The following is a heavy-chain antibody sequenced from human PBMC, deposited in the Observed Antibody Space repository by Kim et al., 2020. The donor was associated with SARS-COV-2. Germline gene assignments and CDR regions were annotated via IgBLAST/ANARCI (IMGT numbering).Heavy chain of an antibody. D-gene: IGHD6-19*01. V-gene: IGHV3-21*01. J-gene: IGHJ6*02. CDR1: GFTFSSYS. CDR3: ARDLAVAGTISLYYYYYYGMDV. Sequence: GGSLRLSCAASGFTFSSYSMNWVRQAPGKGLEWVSSISSSSSYIYYADSVKGRFTISRDNAKNSLYLQMNSLRAEDTAVYYCARDLAVAGTISLYYYYYYGMDVWGQGTTVTVSS. CDR2: ISSSSSYI.